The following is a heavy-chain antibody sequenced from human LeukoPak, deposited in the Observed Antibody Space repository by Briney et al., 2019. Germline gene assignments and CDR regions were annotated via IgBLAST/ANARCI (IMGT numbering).Heavy chain of an antibody. CDR3: ARYTYNSTSYYFDY. D-gene: IGHD6-13*01. J-gene: IGHJ4*02. CDR2: FYYSGST. CDR1: GGSFSTYY. V-gene: IGHV4-59*01. Sequence: SETLSLTCTVTGGSFSTYYWSWIRQPPGKGLEWIGHFYYSGSTTYNPSLKSRVTISVDTSKNQFSLKLSSVTAADTAVYYCARYTYNSTSYYFDYWGQGTVVTVSS.